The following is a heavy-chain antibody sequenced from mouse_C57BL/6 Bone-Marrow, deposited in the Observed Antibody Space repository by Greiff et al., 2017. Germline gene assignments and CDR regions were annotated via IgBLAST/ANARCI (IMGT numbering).Heavy chain of an antibody. CDR1: GYTFTSYT. D-gene: IGHD2-3*01. J-gene: IGHJ4*01. Sequence: QVHVKQSGAELARPGASVKMSCKASGYTFTSYTMHWVKQRPGQGLEWIGYINPSSGYTKYNQKFKDKATLTADKSSSTAYMQLSSLTSEDSAVYYCARLGDGYYRYAMEYWGQGTSGTVSS. V-gene: IGHV1-4*01. CDR3: ARLGDGYYRYAMEY. CDR2: INPSSGYT.